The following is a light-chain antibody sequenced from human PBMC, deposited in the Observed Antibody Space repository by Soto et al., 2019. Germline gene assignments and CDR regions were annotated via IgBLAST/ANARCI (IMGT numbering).Light chain of an antibody. V-gene: IGLV2-14*01. CDR1: SSDVGGYNY. Sequence: QSVLTQPASVSGSPGQSITISCTGTSSDVGGYNYVSWYQQHPGKAPKLMISEVSNRPSGVSNRFSGSKSDNTASLTISGLQAEDEADYYCSSYTSFSTYVFGTGTKLPVL. CDR2: EVS. CDR3: SSYTSFSTYV. J-gene: IGLJ1*01.